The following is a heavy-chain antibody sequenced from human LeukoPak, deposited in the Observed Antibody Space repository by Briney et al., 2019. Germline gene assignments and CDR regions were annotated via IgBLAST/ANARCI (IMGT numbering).Heavy chain of an antibody. CDR3: ARLGSGYYYYYYYYYMDV. CDR2: MNPNSGNT. Sequence: ASVKVSCKASGYTFTSYDINWVRQATGQGLEWMGWMNPNSGNTGYAQKFQGRVTMTRNTSISTAYMELSSLRSEVTAVYYSARLGSGYYYYYYYYYMDVWGKGTTVTVSS. CDR1: GYTFTSYD. J-gene: IGHJ6*03. D-gene: IGHD3-22*01. V-gene: IGHV1-8*01.